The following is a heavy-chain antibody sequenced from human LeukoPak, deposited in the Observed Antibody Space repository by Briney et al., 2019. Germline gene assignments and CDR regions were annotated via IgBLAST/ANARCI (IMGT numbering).Heavy chain of an antibody. V-gene: IGHV4-31*03. CDR1: GGAISSGGYY. Sequence: SETLSLTCTVSGGAISSGGYYWSWIRQHPGRDLEWIGYIYYSGSTYYNPSLKSRVTISVDTSKNQFSLKLSSVTAADTAVYYCARVNFSGFWFDPWGQGTLVTVSS. CDR3: ARVNFSGFWFDP. J-gene: IGHJ5*02. CDR2: IYYSGST. D-gene: IGHD3-3*01.